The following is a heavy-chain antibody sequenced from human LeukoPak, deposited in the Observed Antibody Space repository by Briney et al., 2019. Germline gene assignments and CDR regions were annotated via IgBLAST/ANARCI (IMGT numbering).Heavy chain of an antibody. CDR2: FGNGGSI. CDR3: ARGGIRRFGLVPDWFDL. D-gene: IGHD3/OR15-3a*01. Sequence: PGGSLKLSCAASGFTSSNYPMSWVRQAPGKGLEWVSSFGNGGSIHYADSVKGRFTISRDISKNTLYLQMTSLTAEDRAVYYCARGGIRRFGLVPDWFDLWGQGTLVTVSS. J-gene: IGHJ5*02. CDR1: GFTSSNYP. V-gene: IGHV3-23*01.